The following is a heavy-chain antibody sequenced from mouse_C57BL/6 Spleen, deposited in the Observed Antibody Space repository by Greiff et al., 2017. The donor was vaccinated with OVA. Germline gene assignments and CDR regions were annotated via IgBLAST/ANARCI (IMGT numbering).Heavy chain of an antibody. J-gene: IGHJ1*03. CDR2: ISYDGSN. V-gene: IGHV3-6*01. Sequence: EVQLQESGPCLVKPSQSLSLTCSVPGYSITSGYYWNWIRHFPGNKLEWMGYISYDGSNNYNPSLKNRISITRDTSKNQFFLKLNSVTTEDTATYYCARTGGSSYGWYFDVWGTGTTVTVSS. CDR1: GYSITSGYY. CDR3: ARTGGSSYGWYFDV. D-gene: IGHD1-1*01.